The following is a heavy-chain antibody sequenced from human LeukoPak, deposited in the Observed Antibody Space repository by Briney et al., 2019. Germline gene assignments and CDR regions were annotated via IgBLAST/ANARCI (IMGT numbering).Heavy chain of an antibody. CDR1: GGTFSSYA. V-gene: IGHV1-69*05. D-gene: IGHD1-26*01. J-gene: IGHJ4*02. Sequence: SVKVSCNASGGTFSSYAISWVRQAPGQGLEWMGGIIPIFGTANYAQKFQGRVTITTDESTSTAYMELSSLRSEDTAVYYCARGGEVGATRPFDYWGQGTLVTAST. CDR3: ARGGEVGATRPFDY. CDR2: IIPIFGTA.